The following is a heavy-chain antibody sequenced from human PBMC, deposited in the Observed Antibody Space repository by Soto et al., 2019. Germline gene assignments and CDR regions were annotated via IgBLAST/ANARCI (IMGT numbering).Heavy chain of an antibody. CDR1: GGSFSGYY. CDR2: INHSGST. D-gene: IGHD3-22*01. CDR3: ARGFDSSGYYGDY. V-gene: IGHV4-34*01. Sequence: PETLSLTYAVYGGSFSGYYWSWIRQPPGKGLEWIGEINHSGSTNYNPSLKSRVTISVDTSKNQFSLKLSSVTAADTAVYYCARGFDSSGYYGDYWGQGTLVTVSS. J-gene: IGHJ4*02.